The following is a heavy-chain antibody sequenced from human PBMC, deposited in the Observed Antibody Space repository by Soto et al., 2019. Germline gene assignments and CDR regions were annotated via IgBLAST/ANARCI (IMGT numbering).Heavy chain of an antibody. CDR1: GYTFISYG. Sequence: QVQLVQSGAEVKKTGASVEVSCKASGYTFISYGISWVRQAPGQGLEWMGWISAYNGKTNYAQKFQGRVTMTTDTSTSTAYMELSSLRSDDTAVYYCARAGFSTSWPGILATGVHGVEIAYCGQGNLVTVSS. J-gene: IGHJ4*02. D-gene: IGHD6-13*01. CDR3: ARAGFSTSWPGILATGVHGVEIAY. CDR2: ISAYNGKT. V-gene: IGHV1-18*01.